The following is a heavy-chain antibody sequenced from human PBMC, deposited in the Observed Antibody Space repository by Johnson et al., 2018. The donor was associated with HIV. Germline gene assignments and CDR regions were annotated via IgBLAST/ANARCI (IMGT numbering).Heavy chain of an antibody. CDR3: AKDRGGVGTGAFDF. CDR2: ISWNTGSI. V-gene: IGHV3-9*01. D-gene: IGHD2-15*01. Sequence: EVQLVESGGGLVQPGRSLRLSCAASGFTFDDYAMHWVRQTPGKGLEWVSGISWNTGSIGYVDSVKGRFTISRDNAKNSLYLQMYSLRAEDTALYYCAKDRGGVGTGAFDFWGQGTMVTVSS. CDR1: GFTFDDYA. J-gene: IGHJ3*01.